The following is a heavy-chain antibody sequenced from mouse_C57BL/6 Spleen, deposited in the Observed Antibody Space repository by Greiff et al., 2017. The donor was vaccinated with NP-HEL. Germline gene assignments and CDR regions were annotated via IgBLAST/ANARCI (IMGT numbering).Heavy chain of an antibody. V-gene: IGHV1-64*01. D-gene: IGHD1-1*01. Sequence: VQLQQPGAELVKPGASVKLSCKASGYTFTSYWMHWVKQRPGQGLEWIGMIHPNSGSTNYNEKFKSKATLTVDKSSSTAYMQLSSLTSEDSAVYYCARWGITTVVATGFDYWGQGTTLTVSS. J-gene: IGHJ2*01. CDR2: IHPNSGST. CDR3: ARWGITTVVATGFDY. CDR1: GYTFTSYW.